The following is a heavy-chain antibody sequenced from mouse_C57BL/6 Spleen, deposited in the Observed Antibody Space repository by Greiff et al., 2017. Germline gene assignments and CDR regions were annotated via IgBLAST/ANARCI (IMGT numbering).Heavy chain of an antibody. D-gene: IGHD1-1*01. CDR2: IYPGDGDT. CDR1: GYAFSSSW. Sequence: QVQLKQSGPELVKPGASVKISCKASGYAFSSSWMNWVKQRPGKGLEWIGRIYPGDGDTNYNGKFKGKATLTADKSSSTAYMQLSSVTSEDSAVYFCARKDYGSNVDYWGQGTTLTVSS. V-gene: IGHV1-82*01. CDR3: ARKDYGSNVDY. J-gene: IGHJ2*01.